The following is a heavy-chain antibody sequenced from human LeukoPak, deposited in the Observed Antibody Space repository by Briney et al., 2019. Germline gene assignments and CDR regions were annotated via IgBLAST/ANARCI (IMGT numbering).Heavy chain of an antibody. CDR2: IYYSGST. V-gene: IGHV4-59*12. CDR1: GGSISSYY. Sequence: SETLSLTCTVSGGSISSYYWSWIRQPPGKGLEWLGYIYYSGSTNYNPSLKSRVTISLDTSKTHFSLVLSFVTAADTAVYYCARLGGAYFKGGMDVWGQGTTVTVSS. CDR3: ARLGGAYFKGGMDV. D-gene: IGHD2-21*01. J-gene: IGHJ6*02.